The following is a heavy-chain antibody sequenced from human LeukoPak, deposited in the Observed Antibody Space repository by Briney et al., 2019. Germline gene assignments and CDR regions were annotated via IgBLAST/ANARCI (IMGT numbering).Heavy chain of an antibody. Sequence: GGSLRLSCAASGFTFSSYGMHWVRQAPGKGLEWVAVIWYDGSIEYYADSVKGRFTISRDNSKNTLWLQMNSLRAEDTAVYYCVRARGLGWGQGTLVTVSS. CDR3: VRARGLG. V-gene: IGHV3-33*01. CDR1: GFTFSSYG. J-gene: IGHJ4*02. D-gene: IGHD5-12*01. CDR2: IWYDGSIE.